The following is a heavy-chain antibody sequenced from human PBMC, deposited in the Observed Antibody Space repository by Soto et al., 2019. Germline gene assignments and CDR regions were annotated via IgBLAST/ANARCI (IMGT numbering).Heavy chain of an antibody. V-gene: IGHV4-4*02. CDR1: GGSMKTTNW. CDR2: VFHSGIT. CDR3: TKDEAGSPFRY. D-gene: IGHD3-10*01. Sequence: VQLRESGPGQVKTSGTLSLTCAVSGGSMKTTNWWSWVRQPPAKGLEWIGEVFHSGITRYNPSLKSRATVSVDTSRNQFFRNLASVTAADTAVYYCTKDEAGSPFRYWGQGDLVTVSS. J-gene: IGHJ4*02.